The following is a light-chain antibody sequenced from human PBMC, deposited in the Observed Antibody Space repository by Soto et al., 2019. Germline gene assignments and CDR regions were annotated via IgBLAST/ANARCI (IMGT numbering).Light chain of an antibody. CDR1: SSDVGGYNY. Sequence: QSALTQPPSASGSPGQSVAISCTGTSSDVGGYNYVSWYQQHPGKAPKLMLYAVSERPSGVPDRFSGSKSGNTASLTVSGLQAEEGADYYCSSYAGSNNLVFGGGTKLTVL. CDR3: SSYAGSNNLV. V-gene: IGLV2-8*01. CDR2: AVS. J-gene: IGLJ3*02.